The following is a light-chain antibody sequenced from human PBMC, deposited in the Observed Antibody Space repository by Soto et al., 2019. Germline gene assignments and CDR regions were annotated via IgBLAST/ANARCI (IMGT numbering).Light chain of an antibody. Sequence: MVMTQAPDTLSLSPGERATLSCRASQSVGSNLAWYQQSPGQGPRIHIYGASNRATGIPDRFSGCGSGTAFTLTIRRLEPEEFAVYYCQKYGSSGTFGQGTKVDIK. V-gene: IGKV3-20*01. J-gene: IGKJ1*01. CDR1: QSVGSN. CDR3: QKYGSSGT. CDR2: GAS.